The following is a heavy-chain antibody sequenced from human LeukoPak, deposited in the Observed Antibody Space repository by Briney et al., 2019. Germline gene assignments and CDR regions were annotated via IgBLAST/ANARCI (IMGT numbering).Heavy chain of an antibody. Sequence: ASVKVSCKASGYIFAGYYVHWVRQAPGQGLEWMRWMNPRNGETSYAQKFQGRVTMTGDTSISTAYMELSRLRSDDTAVYYCARDAVYGSGNGYYYYYMDVWGKGTTVTISS. CDR2: MNPRNGET. J-gene: IGHJ6*03. D-gene: IGHD3-10*01. CDR3: ARDAVYGSGNGYYYYYMDV. V-gene: IGHV1-2*02. CDR1: GYIFAGYY.